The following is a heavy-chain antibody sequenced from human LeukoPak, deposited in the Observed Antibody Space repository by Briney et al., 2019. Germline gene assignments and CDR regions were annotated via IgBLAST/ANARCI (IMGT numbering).Heavy chain of an antibody. Sequence: ASVKVSGKASGYTFTSYVISWVRQAPGQGLEWRGWISAYNGNTNYAQKLQGRVTMTTDTSTSTAYMELRSLRSDDTVVYYCAGEDMGYCSGGSCYVDYWGQGTLVTVSS. CDR1: GYTFTSYV. J-gene: IGHJ4*02. V-gene: IGHV1-18*01. CDR3: AGEDMGYCSGGSCYVDY. D-gene: IGHD2-15*01. CDR2: ISAYNGNT.